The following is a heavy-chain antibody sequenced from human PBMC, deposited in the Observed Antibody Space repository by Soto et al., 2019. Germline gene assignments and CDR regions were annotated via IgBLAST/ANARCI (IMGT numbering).Heavy chain of an antibody. CDR3: ARGEAVGMATISHYYYYGMDV. CDR2: IYYSGST. Sequence: KTSETLSLTCAVYGGSVSSGSYYWSWIRQPPGKGLEWIGYIYYSGSTNYNPSLKSRVTISVDTSKNQFSLKLSSVTAADTAVYYCARGEAVGMATISHYYYYGMDVWGQGTTVTVSS. D-gene: IGHD5-12*01. CDR1: GGSVSSGSYY. V-gene: IGHV4-61*01. J-gene: IGHJ6*02.